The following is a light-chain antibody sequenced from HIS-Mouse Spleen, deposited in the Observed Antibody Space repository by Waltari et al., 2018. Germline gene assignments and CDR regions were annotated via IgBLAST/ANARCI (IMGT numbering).Light chain of an antibody. Sequence: QSALTQPPSASGSPGQSVTISCTGTSSDVGGYTYVSWYQQPPGKAPQLMIYEVSKRPSGVPDRFSGSKSGNTASLTVSGLQAEDEADYYCSSYAGSNNVVFGGGTKLTVL. CDR1: SSDVGGYTY. J-gene: IGLJ2*01. V-gene: IGLV2-8*01. CDR3: SSYAGSNNVV. CDR2: EVS.